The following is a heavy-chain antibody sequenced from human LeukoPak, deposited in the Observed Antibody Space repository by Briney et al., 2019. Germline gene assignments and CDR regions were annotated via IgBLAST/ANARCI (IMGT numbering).Heavy chain of an antibody. J-gene: IGHJ4*02. CDR3: ARVSYGNVGAMDYFDY. D-gene: IGHD1-26*01. CDR2: INPNNGGT. Sequence: ASVKVSCKASGYTFTGYYMHWVRQAPGQGLEWMGWINPNNGGTNYAQKFQGRVTMTTDTSISTAYMELSRLRSDDTAVYYCARVSYGNVGAMDYFDYWGQGTLVTVSS. V-gene: IGHV1-2*02. CDR1: GYTFTGYY.